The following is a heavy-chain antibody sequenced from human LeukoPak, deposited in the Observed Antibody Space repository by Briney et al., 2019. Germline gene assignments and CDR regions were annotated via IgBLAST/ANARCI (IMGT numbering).Heavy chain of an antibody. CDR1: GFTFSSYA. J-gene: IGHJ4*02. V-gene: IGHV3-7*01. Sequence: PGGSLRLSCAASGFTFSSYAMSWVRQAPGKGLEWVANIKQDGSEKYYVDSVKGRFTISRDNAKNSLYLQMNSLRAEDTAVYYCAREADYYDSSGYLYWGQGTLVTVSS. CDR3: AREADYYDSSGYLY. CDR2: IKQDGSEK. D-gene: IGHD3-22*01.